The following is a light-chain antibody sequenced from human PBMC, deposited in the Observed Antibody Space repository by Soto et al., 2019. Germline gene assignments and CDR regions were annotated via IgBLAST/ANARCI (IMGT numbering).Light chain of an antibody. CDR3: QQYDSYPVT. CDR1: QSISSW. Sequence: DIQMTQSPSTLSASVGDRVTITCRASQSISSWLAWYQQKPGKAPKLLIYDASRLESGVPSRFSGSGSGTEFTLNISSLQPYDFATYYCQQYDSYPVTFGQGTKVEIK. CDR2: DAS. V-gene: IGKV1-5*01. J-gene: IGKJ2*01.